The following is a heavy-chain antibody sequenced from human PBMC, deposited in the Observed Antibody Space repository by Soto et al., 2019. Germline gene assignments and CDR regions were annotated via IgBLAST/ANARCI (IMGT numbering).Heavy chain of an antibody. Sequence: GASVKVTCMASRDTLSRHALSCVGQAGARGGDWMGGSIPIFDARTYAQKFQGRVTISADKSTKTGYMELSSLTSEDTAVYYCARSSTTYYYQSSPYWPDKELDIWGQGTLVTVSS. J-gene: IGHJ4*02. D-gene: IGHD3-22*01. CDR3: ARSSTTYYYQSSPYWPDKELDI. V-gene: IGHV1-69*06. CDR1: RDTLSRHA. CDR2: SIPIFDAR.